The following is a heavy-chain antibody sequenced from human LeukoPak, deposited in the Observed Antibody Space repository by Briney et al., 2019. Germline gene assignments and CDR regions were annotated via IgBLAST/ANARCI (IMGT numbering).Heavy chain of an antibody. CDR2: IIPILGIA. Sequence: SVKVSCKASGGTFSSYAISWVRQAPGQGLEWMGRIIPILGIAIYAQKLQGRVTITADKSTSEAYMELRSVRSEDTAVYYCARDNGMAPQGGTDAFDIWGQGTMVTVSS. V-gene: IGHV1-69*04. CDR3: ARDNGMAPQGGTDAFDI. J-gene: IGHJ3*02. D-gene: IGHD2-8*01. CDR1: GGTFSSYA.